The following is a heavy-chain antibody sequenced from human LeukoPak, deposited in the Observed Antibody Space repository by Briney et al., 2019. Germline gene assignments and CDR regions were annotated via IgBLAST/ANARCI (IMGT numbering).Heavy chain of an antibody. J-gene: IGHJ6*02. CDR1: GFTFSSYS. Sequence: GGSLRLSCAASGFTFSSYSMNWVHQAPGKGLEWVSSITSSSSYIYYADSVMGRFTISRDNAKNSLYLQMNSLRAEDTAVYYCARGRQSWANYYGMDVWGQGTTVTVSS. D-gene: IGHD6-13*01. CDR3: ARGRQSWANYYGMDV. V-gene: IGHV3-21*01. CDR2: ITSSSSYI.